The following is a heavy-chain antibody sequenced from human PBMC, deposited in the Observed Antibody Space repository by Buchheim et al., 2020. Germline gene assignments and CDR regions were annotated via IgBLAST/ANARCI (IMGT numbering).Heavy chain of an antibody. Sequence: QVQLQESGPGLVKPSQTLSLTCAVSGGSISSGNYYWTWIRQRPGEGLEWLGYIYDTGKIYYNPSLKSRLRLSLDTSKNQVSLKLTSVTAADTAVYYCARDPSNWFDPWGQGTL. CDR1: GGSISSGNYY. D-gene: IGHD2-8*01. CDR2: IYDTGKI. V-gene: IGHV4-31*11. CDR3: ARDPSNWFDP. J-gene: IGHJ5*02.